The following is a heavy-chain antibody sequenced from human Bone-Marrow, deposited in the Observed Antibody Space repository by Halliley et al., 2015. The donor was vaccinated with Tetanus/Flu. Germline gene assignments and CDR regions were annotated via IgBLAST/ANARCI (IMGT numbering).Heavy chain of an antibody. Sequence: SLRLSCAASGFTFDDYAMHWVRQTPGKGLEWVSSINWNSDYIGYADSVKGRFTISRDNAKNSLYLHMTSLRAEDTALYFCAKDRTAGHQYYYGLGGWGQGTTVTVAS. J-gene: IGHJ6*02. V-gene: IGHV3-9*01. D-gene: IGHD6-13*01. CDR3: AKDRTAGHQYYYGLGG. CDR1: GFTFDDYA. CDR2: INWNSDYI.